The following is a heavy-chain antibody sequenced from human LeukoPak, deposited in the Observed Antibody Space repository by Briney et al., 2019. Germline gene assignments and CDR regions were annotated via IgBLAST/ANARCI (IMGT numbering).Heavy chain of an antibody. D-gene: IGHD5-18*01. Sequence: GGSLRLSCAASGFTFSSYAMSWVRQAPGKVLEWVSAISGSGGSTYYADSVKGRFTISRDNSKNTLYLQMNSLRAEDTAVYYSANQGGGCSYGPVDYWGQGTLVTVSS. CDR3: ANQGGGCSYGPVDY. V-gene: IGHV3-23*01. CDR1: GFTFSSYA. CDR2: ISGSGGST. J-gene: IGHJ4*02.